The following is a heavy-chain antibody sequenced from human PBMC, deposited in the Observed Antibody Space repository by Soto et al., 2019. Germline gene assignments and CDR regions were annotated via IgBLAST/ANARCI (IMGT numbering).Heavy chain of an antibody. V-gene: IGHV1-69*06. CDR2: IIPIFGTA. Sequence: SVKVSCKASGYTFTSYGISWVRQAPGQGLEWMGGIIPIFGTANYAQKFQGRVTITADKSTSTAYMELSSLRSEDTAVYYCARGGYYYDSSGYFDYWGQGTLVTVSS. D-gene: IGHD3-22*01. CDR1: GYTFTSYG. CDR3: ARGGYYYDSSGYFDY. J-gene: IGHJ4*02.